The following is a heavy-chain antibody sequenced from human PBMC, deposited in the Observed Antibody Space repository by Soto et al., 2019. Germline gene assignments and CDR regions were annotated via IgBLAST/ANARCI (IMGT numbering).Heavy chain of an antibody. D-gene: IGHD1-26*01. Sequence: PSETLSLTCAVCGGSFSRYYRGWIRQPPGKGLEWIGSIYYSGSNYYNPSLKSRVTISVDTSKNQFSLKLSSVTAADTAVYYCARHRGSYGYYYGMDVWGQGTTVTVSS. V-gene: IGHV4-39*01. CDR1: GGSFSRYY. CDR2: IYYSGSN. J-gene: IGHJ6*02. CDR3: ARHRGSYGYYYGMDV.